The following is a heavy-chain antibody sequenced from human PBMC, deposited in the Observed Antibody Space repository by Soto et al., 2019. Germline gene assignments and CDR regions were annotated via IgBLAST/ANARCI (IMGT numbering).Heavy chain of an antibody. CDR1: DGPFNGYC. D-gene: IGHD6-19*01. V-gene: IGHV4-34*01. CDR2: INHAGRT. CDR3: ARGKPQQWNWFDP. J-gene: IGHJ5*02. Sequence: QVQLQQWGAGLLKPSETLSLTCAVYDGPFNGYCWSWIRQSPGRGLEWIGEINHAGRTNYNPSLKSRVTISVDTSKNQFSLNLTSVTAADTAVYYCARGKPQQWNWFDPWGQGTLVTVSS.